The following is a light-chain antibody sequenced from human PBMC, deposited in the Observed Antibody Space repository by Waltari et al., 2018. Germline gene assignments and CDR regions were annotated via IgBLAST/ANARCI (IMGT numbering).Light chain of an antibody. J-gene: IGKJ2*01. CDR1: QSLSSSY. V-gene: IGKV3-20*01. CDR2: GAS. Sequence: EIVLTQSPGTLSLSPGERATLSCRASQSLSSSYLAWYQQKPGQAPRLRIYGASSRATGIPDRFSGSGSGTDFTLTISRLEPEDFAVYYCQQYGSSPYTFGQGTKLEIK. CDR3: QQYGSSPYT.